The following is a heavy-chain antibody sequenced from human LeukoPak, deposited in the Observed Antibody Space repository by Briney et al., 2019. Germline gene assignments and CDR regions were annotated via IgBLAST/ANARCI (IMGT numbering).Heavy chain of an antibody. CDR3: ARRLPPDAFDI. Sequence: ASVKVSCKASGYTFTIYTIGWVRQAPGQGLEWMGWISTYNGNTNYAQNLQGRVTMTTDTSTSTAYMELRSLRSDDTAVHYCARRLPPDAFDIWGQATMVTVSS. D-gene: IGHD4-11*01. J-gene: IGHJ3*02. CDR1: GYTFTIYT. CDR2: ISTYNGNT. V-gene: IGHV1-18*01.